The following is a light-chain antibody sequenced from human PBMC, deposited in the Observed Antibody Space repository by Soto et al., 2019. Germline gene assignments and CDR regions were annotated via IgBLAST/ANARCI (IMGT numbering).Light chain of an antibody. V-gene: IGKV3-15*01. Sequence: EIVMTQSPATLSVSPGGRATLSCRASQSISDTLAWYQQKPGQAPRLLIHGASTRATGFPARFSGSGSGTDFTLTISSLQSEDFAVYYCQQYGSSPPLTFGGGTKVEIK. J-gene: IGKJ4*01. CDR3: QQYGSSPPLT. CDR2: GAS. CDR1: QSISDT.